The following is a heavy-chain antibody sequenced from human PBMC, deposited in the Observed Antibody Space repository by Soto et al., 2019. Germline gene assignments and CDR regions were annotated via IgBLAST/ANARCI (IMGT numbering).Heavy chain of an antibody. V-gene: IGHV1-46*01. CDR2: INPSGGGT. J-gene: IGHJ4*02. D-gene: IGHD3-22*01. CDR1: GYTLTELS. Sequence: ASVKVSCKVSGYTLTELSMHWVRQAPGKGLEWMGIINPSGGGTSYAQKFQGRVTMTRDTSTSTVYMDLSSLSSEDTAVYYCARASSGYYSYFDYWGQGTLVTVSS. CDR3: ARASSGYYSYFDY.